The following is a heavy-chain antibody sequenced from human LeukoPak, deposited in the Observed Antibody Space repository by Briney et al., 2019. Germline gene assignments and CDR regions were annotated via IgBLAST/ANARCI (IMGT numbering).Heavy chain of an antibody. CDR3: AKDRYGDYSLTDPVAVNYFDY. CDR2: IRYDGSNK. Sequence: PGGSLRLSCAASGFTFSSYGMHWVRQAPGKGLEWVAFIRYDGSNKYYADSVKGRFTISRDNSKNTLYLQMNSLRAEDTAVYYCAKDRYGDYSLTDPVAVNYFDYWGQGTLVTVSS. V-gene: IGHV3-30*02. CDR1: GFTFSSYG. J-gene: IGHJ4*02. D-gene: IGHD4-17*01.